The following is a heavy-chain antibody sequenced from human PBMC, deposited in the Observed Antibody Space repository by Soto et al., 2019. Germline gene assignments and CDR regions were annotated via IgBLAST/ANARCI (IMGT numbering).Heavy chain of an antibody. J-gene: IGHJ4*02. V-gene: IGHV1-18*01. CDR2: ISAYNGNI. Sequence: QVQLVQSGPEVKKPGASVKVSCKASGYTFNRNGFSWVRQAPGQGLEWMGWISAYNGNINYAQNLQGRVTMSTDTSTSTVYMELRSLRADDTAVYYCARDPDGYGRYFDYWGQGTLVTVSS. CDR3: ARDPDGYGRYFDY. D-gene: IGHD5-18*01. CDR1: GYTFNRNG.